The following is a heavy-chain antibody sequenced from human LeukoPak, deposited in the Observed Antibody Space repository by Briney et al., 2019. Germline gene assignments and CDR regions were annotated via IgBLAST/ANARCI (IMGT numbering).Heavy chain of an antibody. D-gene: IGHD5-24*01. CDR2: IYYTGSS. CDR3: AKFEPGTIRTY. J-gene: IGHJ4*02. V-gene: IGHV4-39*07. CDR1: GVSISTDTFY. Sequence: SETLSLTCTVSGVSISTDTFYWGWIRQPPGKGLEWIANIYYTGSSYYNPSLKSRVTISVDTSKNQFSLKVRSVTAADTAVYYCAKFEPGTIRTYWGQGTLVTVSS.